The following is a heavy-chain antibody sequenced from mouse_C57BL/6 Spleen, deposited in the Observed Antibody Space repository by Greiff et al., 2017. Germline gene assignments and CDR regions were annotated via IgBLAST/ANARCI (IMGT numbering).Heavy chain of an antibody. J-gene: IGHJ2*01. CDR1: GFTFSSYA. V-gene: IGHV5-4*01. CDR2: ISDGGSYT. CDR3: ARDDRHFDY. Sequence: DVQLVESGGGLVKPGGSLKLSCAASGFTFSSYAMSWVRQTPEKRLEWVATISDGGSYTYYPDNVKGRFTISRDNAKNNLYLQMSHLKSEDTAMYYCARDDRHFDYWGQGTTLTVSS.